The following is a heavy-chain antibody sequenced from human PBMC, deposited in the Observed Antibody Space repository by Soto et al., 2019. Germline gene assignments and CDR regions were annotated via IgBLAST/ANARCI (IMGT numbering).Heavy chain of an antibody. CDR1: GLTFSNYG. V-gene: IGHV3-33*05. J-gene: IGHJ3*02. Sequence: GGSLRLSCGASGLTFSNYGMHWVRQAPGKGLEWVAVILYDGSKKYYADSVKGRFTISRDYSKNTLFLQMNSLTAEDTAVYYCASRLRFLEWLSPGAFDIWGQGTMVTVPS. D-gene: IGHD3-3*01. CDR3: ASRLRFLEWLSPGAFDI. CDR2: ILYDGSKK.